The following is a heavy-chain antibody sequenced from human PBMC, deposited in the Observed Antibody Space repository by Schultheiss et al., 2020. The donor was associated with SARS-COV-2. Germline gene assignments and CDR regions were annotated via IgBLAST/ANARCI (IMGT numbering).Heavy chain of an antibody. CDR3: ARVSSSWYSVDY. D-gene: IGHD6-13*01. Sequence: SQTLSLTCTVSGGSISSGDYYWSWIRQPPGKGLEWIGYIYYSGSTYYNPSLKSRVTISVDTSKNQFSLKLSSVTAADTAVYYCARVSSSWYSVDYWGQGTLVTVSS. J-gene: IGHJ4*02. CDR1: GGSISSGDYY. CDR2: IYYSGST. V-gene: IGHV4-30-4*01.